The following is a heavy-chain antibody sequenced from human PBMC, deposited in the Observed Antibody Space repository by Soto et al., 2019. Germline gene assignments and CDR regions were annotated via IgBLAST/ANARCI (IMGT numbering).Heavy chain of an antibody. V-gene: IGHV3-33*01. D-gene: IGHD3-9*01. J-gene: IGHJ6*03. CDR2: IWYDGSNK. Sequence: PGGSLRLSCAASGFTFSSYGMHWVRQAPGKGLEWVAVIWYDGSNKYYADSVKGRFTISRDNSKNTLYLQMNSLRAEDTAVYYCARDRAYYDILTGYYRAADYYMDVWGKGTTVTVSS. CDR1: GFTFSSYG. CDR3: ARDRAYYDILTGYYRAADYYMDV.